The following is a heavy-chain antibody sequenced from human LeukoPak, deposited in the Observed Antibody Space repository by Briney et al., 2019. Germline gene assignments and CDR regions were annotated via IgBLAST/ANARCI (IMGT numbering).Heavy chain of an antibody. CDR3: AIWAGGNAPVASFDY. Sequence: ASVKVSCKPPGYIFIGYYMHWMRQAPGQGLERMGWINLSTGDTNYAQKFQGRVTMTRDTSIRTAYMEMSRLRYDDTALYYCAIWAGGNAPVASFDYWGQGTLVTVSS. CDR2: INLSTGDT. D-gene: IGHD3-16*01. CDR1: GYIFIGYY. J-gene: IGHJ4*02. V-gene: IGHV1-2*02.